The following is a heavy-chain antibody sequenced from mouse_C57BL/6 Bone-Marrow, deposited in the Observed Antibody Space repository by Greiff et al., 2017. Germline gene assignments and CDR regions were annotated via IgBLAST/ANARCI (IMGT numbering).Heavy chain of an antibody. CDR1: GYTFTSYW. CDR3: ASSTKLQYLYAMDY. J-gene: IGHJ4*01. D-gene: IGHD2-1*01. CDR2: IYPSDSET. Sequence: VQLQQPGAELVRPGSSVKLSCKASGYTFTSYWMDWVKQRPGQGLEWIGNIYPSDSETHYNQKFKDKATLTVDKSSSTAYMRLSSLTSEDSAVYYCASSTKLQYLYAMDYGGQGTSVTVSS. V-gene: IGHV1-61*01.